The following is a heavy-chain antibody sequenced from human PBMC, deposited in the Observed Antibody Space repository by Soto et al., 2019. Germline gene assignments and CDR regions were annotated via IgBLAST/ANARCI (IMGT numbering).Heavy chain of an antibody. CDR2: VHYSGGK. V-gene: IGHV4-39*01. CDR1: GGSIDNSHSF. Sequence: DTLSLTFDGSGGSIDNSHSFWGWVRQPPGRGLEFLGSVHYSGGKYYNPSLKSRVTVSVDTRKNQVSLRVRSVTVAETGMYYWARVHPSYRYGYNYIDSWGQGTLVTVYS. CDR3: ARVHPSYRYGYNYIDS. J-gene: IGHJ4*02. D-gene: IGHD5-12*01.